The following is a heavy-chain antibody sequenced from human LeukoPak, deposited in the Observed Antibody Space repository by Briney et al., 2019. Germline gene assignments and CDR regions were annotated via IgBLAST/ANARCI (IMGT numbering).Heavy chain of an antibody. J-gene: IGHJ5*02. Sequence: SQTLSLTCAFFGGSFSDYYWIWIRHPPGKGLEGIVEIHHSGSTIYNPSLKSRVTISVDTSKNPFSLRLTSMTAADTAVYYCATGANYVWGNYPWGQGTLVTVSS. CDR3: ATGANYVWGNYP. CDR1: GGSFSDYY. CDR2: IHHSGST. D-gene: IGHD3-16*01. V-gene: IGHV4-34*01.